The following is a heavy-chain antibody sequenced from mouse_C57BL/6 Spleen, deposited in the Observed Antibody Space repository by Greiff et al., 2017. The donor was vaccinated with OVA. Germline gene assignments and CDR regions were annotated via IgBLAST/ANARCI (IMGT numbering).Heavy chain of an antibody. CDR2: IHPNSGST. J-gene: IGHJ2*01. V-gene: IGHV1-64*01. CDR1: GYTFTSYW. Sequence: QVQLQQPGAELVKPGASVKLSCKASGYTFTSYWMHWVHQRPGQGLEWIGMIHPNSGSTYYNEKFKSKVTLTVDKSTSTAYMQLSSLTSEDSAVYYCARPDFDYWGQGTTRTVSS. CDR3: ARPDFDY.